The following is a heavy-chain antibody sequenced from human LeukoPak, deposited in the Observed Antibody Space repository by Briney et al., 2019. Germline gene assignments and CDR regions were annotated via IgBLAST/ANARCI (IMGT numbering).Heavy chain of an antibody. CDR2: FDPGNGEI. J-gene: IGHJ4*02. CDR1: GHTLSDLT. V-gene: IGHV1-24*01. Sequence: ASVMVSCKVSGHTLSDLTMHWVRQAPGKGLEWMGGFDPGNGEIIYAQKFQGRVTMTEDASTDTAYMELSSLKSEDTAVYYCAAGGLYDLLPYWGQGTLVTVSS. CDR3: AAGGLYDLLPY. D-gene: IGHD3-3*01.